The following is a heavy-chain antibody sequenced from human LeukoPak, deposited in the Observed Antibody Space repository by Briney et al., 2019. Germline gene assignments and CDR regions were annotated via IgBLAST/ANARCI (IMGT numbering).Heavy chain of an antibody. CDR3: ARRRSNYVFY. CDR1: GGSISSSSYY. CDR2: IYYSGST. Sequence: PSESLSLTCTVSGGSISSSSYYWGWIRQPPGKGLEWIGSIYYSGSTYYNPSLKSRVTISVDTSKNQFSLKLRSVTAADTAVYYCARRRSNYVFYWGQGTLVTVSS. D-gene: IGHD4-11*01. J-gene: IGHJ4*02. V-gene: IGHV4-39*01.